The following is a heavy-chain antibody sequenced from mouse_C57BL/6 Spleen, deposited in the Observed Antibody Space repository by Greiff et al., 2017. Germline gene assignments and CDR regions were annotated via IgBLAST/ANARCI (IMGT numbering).Heavy chain of an antibody. CDR2: IDPSDSYT. V-gene: IGHV1-69*01. Sequence: VQLQQPGAELVLPGASVKLSCKASGHTFTSYWMHWVKQRPGQGLEWIGEIDPSDSYTNYTQKFKGKSTLTVDKSSSTAYMQLSSLTSEDSAVYYCGCGSTPFAYWGQGTLVTVSA. J-gene: IGHJ3*01. CDR3: GCGSTPFAY. CDR1: GHTFTSYW. D-gene: IGHD1-1*02.